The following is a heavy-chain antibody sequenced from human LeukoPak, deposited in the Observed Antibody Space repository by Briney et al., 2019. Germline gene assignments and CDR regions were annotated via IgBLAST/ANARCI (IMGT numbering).Heavy chain of an antibody. CDR2: IYYSGST. V-gene: IGHV4-59*01. CDR1: GGSLSSYY. CDR3: ARVRDDFWSGYYRQPFDP. J-gene: IGHJ5*02. Sequence: SETLSLTCTVSGGSLSSYYWSWIRQPPGKGLEWIGYIYYSGSTNYNPSLKSRVTISVDTSKNQFSLKLSSVTAADTAVYYCARVRDDFWSGYYRQPFDPWGQGTLVTVSS. D-gene: IGHD3-3*01.